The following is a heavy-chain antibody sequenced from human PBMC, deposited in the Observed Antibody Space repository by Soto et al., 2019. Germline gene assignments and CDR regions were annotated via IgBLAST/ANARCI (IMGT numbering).Heavy chain of an antibody. J-gene: IGHJ4*02. CDR1: GGSVSSDSYY. CDR2: IYYSGRT. V-gene: IGHV4-61*01. Sequence: ETLSLTCTVSGGSVSSDSYYWSWIRQPPGEGLEWIGYIYYSGRTNYNPSLRSRVSISVDKSNNQFSLKLTSVTAADPAVYYCARGHDFWSGYNPYCGQAALLTVSA. CDR3: ARGHDFWSGYNPY. D-gene: IGHD3-3*01.